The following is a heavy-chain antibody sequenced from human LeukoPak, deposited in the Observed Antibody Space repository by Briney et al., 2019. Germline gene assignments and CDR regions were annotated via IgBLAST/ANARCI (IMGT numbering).Heavy chain of an antibody. J-gene: IGHJ4*02. V-gene: IGHV3-48*03. Sequence: GGSLRLSCAASGFTFSSYEMNWVRQAPGKGLEWVSYISSSGSTIYYADSVKGRFTISRDNAKNSLYLQMNSLRAEDTAVYYCARADYEYDYWGQGTLVTVPS. CDR1: GFTFSSYE. CDR2: ISSSGSTI. D-gene: IGHD3-22*01. CDR3: ARADYEYDY.